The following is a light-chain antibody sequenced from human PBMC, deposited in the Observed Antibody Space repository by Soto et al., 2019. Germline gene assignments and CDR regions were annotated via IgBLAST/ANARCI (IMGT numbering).Light chain of an antibody. V-gene: IGKV3-15*01. CDR1: QNVYTN. CDR3: QQRSFWIT. Sequence: ETVMTQSPATLSVSPGETATLSFRASQNVYTNLAWYQQKPGQAPRLVLYGASTRATGVPARFSGSGSGTEFTLTISSLQSEDFAVYYCQQRSFWITFGQGTRLEI. CDR2: GAS. J-gene: IGKJ5*01.